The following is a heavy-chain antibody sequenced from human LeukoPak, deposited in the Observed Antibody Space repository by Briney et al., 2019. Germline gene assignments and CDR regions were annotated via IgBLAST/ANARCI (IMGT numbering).Heavy chain of an antibody. CDR1: GGSFSGYY. V-gene: IGHV4-34*01. D-gene: IGHD3-16*02. J-gene: IGHJ4*02. Sequence: SETLSLTCAVYGGSFSGYYWSWIRQPPGKGLEWIGEINHSGSTNYNPSLKSRVTISVDTSKNQFSLKLSSVTAADTAVYYCARQADYVWGSYRYFDYWGQGTLVTVSS. CDR2: INHSGST. CDR3: ARQADYVWGSYRYFDY.